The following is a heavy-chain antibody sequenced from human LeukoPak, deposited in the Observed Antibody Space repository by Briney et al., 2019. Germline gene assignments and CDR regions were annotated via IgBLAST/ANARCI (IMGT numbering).Heavy chain of an antibody. CDR1: GGSFSGYY. CDR3: AREHIVVVVAATPDICMDV. CDR2: INHSGST. V-gene: IGHV4-34*01. J-gene: IGHJ6*02. D-gene: IGHD2-15*01. Sequence: SETLSLTCAVYGGSFSGYYWSWIRQPPGKGLEWIGEINHSGSTNYNPSLKSRVTISVDTSKNQFSLKLSSVTAADTAVYYCAREHIVVVVAATPDICMDVWGQGTTVTVSS.